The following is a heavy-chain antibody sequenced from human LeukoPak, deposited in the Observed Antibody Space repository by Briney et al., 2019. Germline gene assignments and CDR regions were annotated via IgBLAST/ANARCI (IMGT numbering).Heavy chain of an antibody. V-gene: IGHV4-59*01. D-gene: IGHD2-15*01. J-gene: IGHJ6*03. CDR1: GGSISSYY. CDR2: IYYSGST. CDR3: ARDSCSGGSCYNYMDV. Sequence: SETLSLTCTVSGGSISSYYWSWIRQPPGKGLEWIGYIYYSGSTNYNPSLKSRVTISVDTSKNQFSLKLSSVTAADTAVYYCARDSCSGGSCYNYMDVWGKGTTVTVSS.